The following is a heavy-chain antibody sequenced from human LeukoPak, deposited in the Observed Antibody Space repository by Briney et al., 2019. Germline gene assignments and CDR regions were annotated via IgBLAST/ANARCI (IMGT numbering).Heavy chain of an antibody. Sequence: GASVKVSCKASGYTFTSYGINWVRQAPGQGLDWMVWIIGYNGNTNYAQKLQGRITMTTDTSTSTAYMELRSLRSDDTAVYYCAWIYDSSAPNAFDIWGQGTMVTVSS. CDR1: GYTFTSYG. V-gene: IGHV1-18*01. J-gene: IGHJ3*02. CDR2: IIGYNGNT. CDR3: AWIYDSSAPNAFDI. D-gene: IGHD3-22*01.